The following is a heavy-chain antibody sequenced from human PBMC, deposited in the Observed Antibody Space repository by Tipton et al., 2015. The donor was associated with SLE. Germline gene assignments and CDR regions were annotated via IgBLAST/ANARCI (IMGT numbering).Heavy chain of an antibody. Sequence: SLRLSCAASGFTFSSYGMHWVRQAPGKGLEWVAFIRYDGSNKYYADSVKGRFTISRDNSKNTLYLQMNSLRAEDTAVYYCAKDLSSSPRGFDYWGQGTLVTVSS. D-gene: IGHD6-6*01. CDR1: GFTFSSYG. V-gene: IGHV3-30*02. J-gene: IGHJ4*02. CDR2: IRYDGSNK. CDR3: AKDLSSSPRGFDY.